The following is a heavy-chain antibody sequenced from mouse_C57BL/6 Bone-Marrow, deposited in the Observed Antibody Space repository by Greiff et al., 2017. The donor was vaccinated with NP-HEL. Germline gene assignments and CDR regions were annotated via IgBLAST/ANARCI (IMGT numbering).Heavy chain of an antibody. CDR2: IDPSDSYT. V-gene: IGHV1-69*01. CDR3: ARGYLLLPYWYFDV. Sequence: QVQLQQSGAELVMPGASVKLSCKASGYTFTSYWMHWVKQRPGQGLEWIGEIDPSDSYTNYNQKFKGKSTLTVDKSSSTAYMQLSSLTSEDSAVYYCARGYLLLPYWYFDVWGTGTTVTVSS. J-gene: IGHJ1*03. CDR1: GYTFTSYW. D-gene: IGHD1-1*01.